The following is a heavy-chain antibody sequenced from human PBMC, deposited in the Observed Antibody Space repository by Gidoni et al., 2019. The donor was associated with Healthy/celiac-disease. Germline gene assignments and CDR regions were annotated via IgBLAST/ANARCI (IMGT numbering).Heavy chain of an antibody. CDR1: GFTFSSYA. D-gene: IGHD6-19*01. V-gene: IGHV3-23*01. CDR3: AKDNQQWLAWFDP. CDR2: ISGSGGST. J-gene: IGHJ5*02. Sequence: EVQLLESGGGLVQPGGSLRLSCAASGFTFSSYAMSWVRQAPGKGLECVSAISGSGGSTYYADSVKGRFTSSRDNSKNTLYLQMNSLRAEDTAVYYCAKDNQQWLAWFDPWGQGTLVTVSS.